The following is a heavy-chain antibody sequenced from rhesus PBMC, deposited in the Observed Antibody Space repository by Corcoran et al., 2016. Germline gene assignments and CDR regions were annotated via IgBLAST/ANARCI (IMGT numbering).Heavy chain of an antibody. CDR1: GYTFTSYY. J-gene: IGHJ4*01. Sequence: QVQLVQSGGEIKQPGASVKLFCKASGYTFTSYYIHWVRQAPGKGLEWKGLITPYNSNRAYAQNFRGRVTMTTDTSTNTGYMELSSLRSEDTAVYYCARGAYSNRFDYWGQGVLVTVSS. D-gene: IGHD4-23*01. CDR2: ITPYNSNR. V-gene: IGHV1-180*01. CDR3: ARGAYSNRFDY.